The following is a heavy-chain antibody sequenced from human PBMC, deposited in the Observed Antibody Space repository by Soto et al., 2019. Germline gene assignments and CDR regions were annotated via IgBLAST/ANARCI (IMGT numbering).Heavy chain of an antibody. V-gene: IGHV3-33*01. CDR1: GFTFSSYG. D-gene: IGHD3-10*01. J-gene: IGHJ6*02. CDR3: ARAPMVRGVRDGMDV. CDR2: IWYDGSNK. Sequence: GGSLRLSCAASGFTFSSYGMHWVRQAPGKGLEWVAVIWYDGSNKYYADSVKGRLTISGENSKNTLYLQMNSLRAEDTAVYYCARAPMVRGVRDGMDVWGQGTTVTVSS.